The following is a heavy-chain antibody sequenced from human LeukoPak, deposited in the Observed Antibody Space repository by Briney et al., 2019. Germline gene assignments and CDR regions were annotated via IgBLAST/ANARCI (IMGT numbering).Heavy chain of an antibody. D-gene: IGHD3-3*01. CDR1: GYSFTSYW. J-gene: IGHJ3*02. CDR2: IYPGDSDT. CDR3: ARHRFGVVINDAFDI. Sequence: GESLKISCKGSGYSFTSYWIGWVRQMPEKGLEWMGIIYPGDSDTRYSPSFQGQVTISADKSISTAYLQWSSLKASDIAVYYCARHRFGVVINDAFDIWGQGTMVTVSS. V-gene: IGHV5-51*01.